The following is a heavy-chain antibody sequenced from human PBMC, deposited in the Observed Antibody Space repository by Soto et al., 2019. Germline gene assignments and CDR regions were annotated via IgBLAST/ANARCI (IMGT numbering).Heavy chain of an antibody. CDR2: ISYDGNNK. Sequence: QVQLVESGGGVVQPGRSLRLSCAASGFTFRSYGMHWVRQAPGKGLEWVAVISYDGNNKYYADSVKGRFTISRDNSKNTLYLQMNSLRAEDTAVYYCAKALSRSYLGGFDYWGQGTLVTVSS. V-gene: IGHV3-30*18. J-gene: IGHJ4*02. D-gene: IGHD1-26*01. CDR1: GFTFRSYG. CDR3: AKALSRSYLGGFDY.